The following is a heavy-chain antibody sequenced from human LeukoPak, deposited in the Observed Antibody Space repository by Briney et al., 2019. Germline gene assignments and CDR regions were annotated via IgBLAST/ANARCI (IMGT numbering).Heavy chain of an antibody. CDR1: GFTFSDYY. CDR2: TSSSGSTI. D-gene: IGHD3-16*02. J-gene: IGHJ4*02. V-gene: IGHV3-11*01. CDR3: ARSERLGELSSPARGLDY. Sequence: PGGCLRLSCAASGFTFSDYYMSWISQAPGKGLEWVSYTSSSGSTIYYADSVKGRFTISRDNAKNSLYLQMNSLRAEDTAVYYCARSERLGELSSPARGLDYWGQGTLVTVSS.